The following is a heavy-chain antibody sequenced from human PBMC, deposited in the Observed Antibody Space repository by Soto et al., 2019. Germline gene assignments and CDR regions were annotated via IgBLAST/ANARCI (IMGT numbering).Heavy chain of an antibody. Sequence: EVQLLESGGGLVQPGGSLRLSCAASGFTFSSYPMSWVRQAPGKGLEWVSGVSNSGGGSTYYADSVKGRFAISRDDSKNTLYLQMNSLRAEDTAVYYCAKGTLYDFWGQGTLVTVSS. J-gene: IGHJ4*02. CDR2: VSNSGGGST. CDR1: GFTFSSYP. D-gene: IGHD2-2*02. CDR3: AKGTLYDF. V-gene: IGHV3-23*01.